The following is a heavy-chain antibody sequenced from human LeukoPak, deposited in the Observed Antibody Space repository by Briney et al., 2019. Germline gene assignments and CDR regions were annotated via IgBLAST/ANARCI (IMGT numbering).Heavy chain of an antibody. Sequence: GGSLRLSCAASGFTLSTYAMSWVRQAPGKGLEWVSVISGTFSSTYYADSVKGRFTISRDNSKNTLYLQMSSLRAEDTAVYYCAKRGDNRGEYFFDYWGRGTLVTVSS. D-gene: IGHD3-10*01. CDR3: AKRGDNRGEYFFDY. V-gene: IGHV3-23*01. CDR1: GFTLSTYA. CDR2: ISGTFSST. J-gene: IGHJ4*02.